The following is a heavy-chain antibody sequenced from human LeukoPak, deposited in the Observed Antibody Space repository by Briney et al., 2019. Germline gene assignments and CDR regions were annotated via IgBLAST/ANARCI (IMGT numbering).Heavy chain of an antibody. Sequence: PSETLSLTCTVSGGSISSYYWSWIRQPPGKGLEWIGYIYYSGSTNYNPSLKSRVIISVDTSKNQFSLKLSSVTAADTAVYYCARDLVASAIIDYWGQGTLVTVSS. D-gene: IGHD5/OR15-5a*01. V-gene: IGHV4-59*12. CDR3: ARDLVASAIIDY. J-gene: IGHJ4*02. CDR1: GGSISSYY. CDR2: IYYSGST.